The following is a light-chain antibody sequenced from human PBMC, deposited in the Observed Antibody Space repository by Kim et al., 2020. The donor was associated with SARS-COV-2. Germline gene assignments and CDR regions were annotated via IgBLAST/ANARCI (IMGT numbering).Light chain of an antibody. CDR2: QAS. J-gene: IGKJ2*03. CDR1: QNIVTW. CDR3: KQYNSYSS. Sequence: IQMTQSPSTLSASVGESVNITCRASQNIVTWLAWYQQRQGKAPKILIYQASTLASGVPSRFTGSGSGTEFTLTIRSLQPDDFGTYHCKQYNSYSSFGQGTKLEI. V-gene: IGKV1-5*03.